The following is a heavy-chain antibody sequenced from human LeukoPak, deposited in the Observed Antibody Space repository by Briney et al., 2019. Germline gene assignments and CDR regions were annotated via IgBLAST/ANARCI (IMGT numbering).Heavy chain of an antibody. CDR1: GFTFSSYA. D-gene: IGHD5-24*01. Sequence: GGSLRLSCAASGFTFSSYAMSWVRQAPGKGLEWVSAISGSGGSTYYADSVKGRFTISRDNSKNTLYLQMNSLRAEDTAVYYCAKELLSFVEMATIPGAWSFDYWGQGTLVTVSS. J-gene: IGHJ4*02. V-gene: IGHV3-23*01. CDR2: ISGSGGST. CDR3: AKELLSFVEMATIPGAWSFDY.